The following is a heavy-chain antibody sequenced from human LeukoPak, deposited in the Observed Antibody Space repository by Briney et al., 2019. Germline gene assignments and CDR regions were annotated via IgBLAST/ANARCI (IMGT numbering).Heavy chain of an antibody. CDR2: MNPNSGGT. J-gene: IGHJ4*02. V-gene: IGHV1-2*02. Sequence: ASVKVSCKASGYTFTRYYIHWVRQAPGQGLEWMGWMNPNSGGTDYAQKFQGRVTMTRDTSISTAYMELSRLRSDDTALYYCTRAPSSGPFDYWGQGTLVTVSS. D-gene: IGHD3-22*01. CDR3: TRAPSSGPFDY. CDR1: GYTFTRYY.